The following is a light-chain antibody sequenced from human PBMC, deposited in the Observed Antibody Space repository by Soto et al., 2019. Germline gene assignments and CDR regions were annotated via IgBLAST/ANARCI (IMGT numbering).Light chain of an antibody. CDR2: GAS. CDR1: QSVXXN. Sequence: EIVMTQSPATLSVSPGERATLSCRASQSVXXNLAWYQQKPGQAPRLLIYGASTRAXGIPARFSGSGSGTEXXXTIXXLXXEDFAVYYCQQYNNWPRTFGQGTKVEIK. V-gene: IGKV3-15*01. CDR3: QQYNNWPRT. J-gene: IGKJ1*01.